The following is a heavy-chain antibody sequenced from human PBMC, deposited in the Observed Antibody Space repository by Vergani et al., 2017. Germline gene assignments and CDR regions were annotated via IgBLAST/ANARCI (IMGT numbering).Heavy chain of an antibody. CDR1: GYVFTSYD. CDR3: ARGHMVRGVYRWLDP. J-gene: IGHJ5*02. Sequence: QVQLVQSGAEVKKTGASVKVPCKASGYVFTSYDINWVRQATGQGLEWLGWMNPNTGNTGYAQRFQGRVVMTRHTSISTAYLEVNSLRSEDTDVYYCARGHMVRGVYRWLDPWVQGTMVTVSS. V-gene: IGHV1-8*01. D-gene: IGHD3-10*01. CDR2: MNPNTGNT.